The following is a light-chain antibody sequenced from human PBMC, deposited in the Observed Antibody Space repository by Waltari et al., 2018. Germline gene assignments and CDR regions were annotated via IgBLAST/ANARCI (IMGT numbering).Light chain of an antibody. CDR2: DVN. V-gene: IGLV2-14*03. J-gene: IGLJ2*01. CDR3: SSYSTSSSLIL. Sequence: QSALSQPASVSGSPGQSITFSCPGASSDVGGHDYVSWYQQHPGKAPKLIIRDVNKRPSGVSNRLSGSKSGNTASRTISGLQAEDEADYYCSSYSTSSSLILFGEGTKVTVL. CDR1: SSDVGGHDY.